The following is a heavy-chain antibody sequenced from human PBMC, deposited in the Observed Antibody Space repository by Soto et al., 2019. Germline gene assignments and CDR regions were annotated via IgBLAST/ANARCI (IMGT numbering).Heavy chain of an antibody. CDR3: AKSYDILTDFDY. CDR2: ISYDGSNK. V-gene: IGHV3-30*18. CDR1: GFTFSSYG. D-gene: IGHD3-9*01. J-gene: IGHJ4*02. Sequence: GGSLRLSCAASGFTFSSYGMHWVRQAPGKGLEWVAVISYDGSNKYYADSVKGRFTISRDNSKNTLYLQMNSLRAEDTAVYYCAKSYDILTDFDYWGQGTLVTVSS.